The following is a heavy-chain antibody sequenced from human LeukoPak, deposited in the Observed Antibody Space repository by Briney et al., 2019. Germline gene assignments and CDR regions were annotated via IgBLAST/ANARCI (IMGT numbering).Heavy chain of an antibody. J-gene: IGHJ4*02. D-gene: IGHD2-2*01. CDR2: ISGSGGST. V-gene: IGHV3-23*01. CDR3: AKQSPLGYCSSTSCYASDY. Sequence: GGSLRLSCAASGFTFSSYAMSWVRQAPGKGLEWVSAISGSGGSTYYADSVKGRFTISRDSSKNTLYLQMNSLRAEDTAVYYCAKQSPLGYCSSTSCYASDYWGQGTLVTVSS. CDR1: GFTFSSYA.